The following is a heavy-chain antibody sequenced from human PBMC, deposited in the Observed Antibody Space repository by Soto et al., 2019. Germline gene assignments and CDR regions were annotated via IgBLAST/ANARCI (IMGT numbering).Heavy chain of an antibody. CDR2: IIPIFDTI. Sequence: QVQLVQSGAEVKKPGSSVKVSCKTSGGTFSNYAINWVRQAPGQGLEWMGNIIPIFDTINYAQKFQERVTITADESTRTASMELSSLRSEDTAVYYCTRGPCGDYYFDLWGQGTRVTVAS. D-gene: IGHD4-17*01. CDR3: TRGPCGDYYFDL. CDR1: GGTFSNYA. J-gene: IGHJ4*02. V-gene: IGHV1-69*18.